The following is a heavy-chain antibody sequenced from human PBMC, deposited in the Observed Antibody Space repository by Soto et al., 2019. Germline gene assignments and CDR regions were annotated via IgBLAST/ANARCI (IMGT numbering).Heavy chain of an antibody. V-gene: IGHV4-31*03. CDR2: IYYSGST. CDR1: GGSISSGGYY. Sequence: SETLSLTGTVSGGSISSGGYYWSWIRQHPGRGLEWIGYIYYSGSTYYNPSLKSRVTISVDTSKNQFSLKLSSVTAADTAVYYCARVGYFDPPDSIPYFDYWGPGTLLAVSS. CDR3: ARVGYFDPPDSIPYFDY. J-gene: IGHJ4*02. D-gene: IGHD3-9*01.